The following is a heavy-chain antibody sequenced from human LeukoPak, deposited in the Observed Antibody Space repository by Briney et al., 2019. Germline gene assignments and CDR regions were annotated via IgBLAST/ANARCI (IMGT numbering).Heavy chain of an antibody. V-gene: IGHV4-61*01. Sequence: PSETLSLTCTVSGGFVSSGSYYWSWIRQPPGKGLEWIGYIYYSGSTNYNPSLKSRVTISVDTSKNQFSLKLSSVTAADTAVYYCARVGYNWFDPWGQGTLVTVSS. CDR3: ARVGYNWFDP. D-gene: IGHD3-16*01. J-gene: IGHJ5*02. CDR1: GGFVSSGSYY. CDR2: IYYSGST.